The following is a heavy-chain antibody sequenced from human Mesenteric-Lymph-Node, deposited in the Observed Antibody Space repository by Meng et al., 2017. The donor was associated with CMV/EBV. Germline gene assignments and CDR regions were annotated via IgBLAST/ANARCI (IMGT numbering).Heavy chain of an antibody. CDR3: ARGPLVVPAANHIAYYYYGMDV. Sequence: SETLSLTCTVSGGSINSYYWTWIRQPPGKGLEWIGYIYYSGSTNYNPSLKSRATMSVDTSKNQFSLKLSSVTAADTAVYYCARGPLVVPAANHIAYYYYGMDVWGQGTTVTVSS. V-gene: IGHV4-59*12. CDR2: IYYSGST. CDR1: GGSINSYY. J-gene: IGHJ6*02. D-gene: IGHD2-2*01.